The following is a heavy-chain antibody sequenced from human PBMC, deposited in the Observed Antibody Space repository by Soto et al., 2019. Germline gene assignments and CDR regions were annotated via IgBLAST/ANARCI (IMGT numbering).Heavy chain of an antibody. CDR3: ARWYGGNSGDY. D-gene: IGHD2-21*02. CDR2: MNPNSGDT. Sequence: QVQLVQSGAEVKKPGASVKVSCKASGYTFTSYDINWVRQATGQGPEWMGWMNPNSGDTHYAQTFQGRVTMTRNTAILTAYTELSSLRSEDTAMYCCARWYGGNSGDYWGQGTLVTVSS. J-gene: IGHJ4*02. V-gene: IGHV1-8*01. CDR1: GYTFTSYD.